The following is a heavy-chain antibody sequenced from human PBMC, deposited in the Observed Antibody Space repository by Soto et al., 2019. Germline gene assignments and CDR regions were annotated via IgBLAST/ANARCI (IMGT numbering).Heavy chain of an antibody. CDR3: ARVGPPIVVVPAAQYDAFDI. CDR1: GGTFSSYT. V-gene: IGHV1-69*02. Sequence: SVKVSCKASGGTFSSYTISWVRQAPGQGLEWMGRIIPILGIANYAQKFQGRVTITADKSTSTAYMELSSLRSEDTAVYYCARVGPPIVVVPAAQYDAFDIWGQGTMVTVSS. D-gene: IGHD2-2*01. J-gene: IGHJ3*02. CDR2: IIPILGIA.